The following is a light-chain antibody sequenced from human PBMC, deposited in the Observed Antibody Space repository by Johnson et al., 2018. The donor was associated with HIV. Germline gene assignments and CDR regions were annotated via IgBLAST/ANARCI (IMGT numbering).Light chain of an antibody. Sequence: QSVLTQPPSVSAAPGQKVTISCSGCSSNIGNNYVSWYQQLPGTAPKLLIYDNNKRPSGIPYRFSGSKSGTSAALGITGLQTGDEAESYCATWDSSLTTGGVFGSGTKVTVL. CDR2: DNN. V-gene: IGLV1-51*01. CDR3: ATWDSSLTTGGV. CDR1: SSNIGNNY. J-gene: IGLJ1*01.